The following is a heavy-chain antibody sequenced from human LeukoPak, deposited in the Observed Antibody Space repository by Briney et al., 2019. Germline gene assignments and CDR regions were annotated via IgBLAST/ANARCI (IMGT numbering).Heavy chain of an antibody. CDR2: IYGSSRT. D-gene: IGHD5-18*01. CDR3: ARDRADGYNYGDYFDN. V-gene: IGHV3-66*01. J-gene: IGHJ4*02. Sequence: GGSLRLSCAGSGFIVSSNYMSWVRQAAGKELEWVSVIYGSSRTYYADSVKGRFTISRDNSKNTVYLQMDSLRAEDTAVYYRARDRADGYNYGDYFDNWGQGTLVTVSS. CDR1: GFIVSSNY.